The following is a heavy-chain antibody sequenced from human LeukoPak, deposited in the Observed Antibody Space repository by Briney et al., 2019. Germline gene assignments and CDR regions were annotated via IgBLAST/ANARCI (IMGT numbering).Heavy chain of an antibody. D-gene: IGHD6-19*01. CDR1: GGSINVDYITDY. CDR3: ARDLGINTGWYGFDS. V-gene: IGHV4-4*07. J-gene: IGHJ4*02. CDR2: IHASEIT. Sequence: PSETLSLTCNVSGGSINVDYITDYWSWIRQPAGKGLECIGRIHASEITSYNPSFRGRVTVSLDKSMNQVSLHLASVTAADTAVYYCARDLGINTGWYGFDSWGLGILVTVSS.